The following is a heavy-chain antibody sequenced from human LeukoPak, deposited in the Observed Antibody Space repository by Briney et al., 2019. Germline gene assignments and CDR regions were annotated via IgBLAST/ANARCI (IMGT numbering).Heavy chain of an antibody. CDR2: VKPDDSDT. Sequence: GESLKISCKGSGYSFTSHWIGWVRQMPGQGLEWMGIVKPDDSDTIYSPSFQGQVTISADESITTAYLQWSSLKASDTAMYYCARLRWPRGGRSSFDYWGQGALVTVSS. J-gene: IGHJ4*02. V-gene: IGHV5-51*01. CDR3: ARLRWPRGGRSSFDY. CDR1: GYSFTSHW. D-gene: IGHD3-10*01.